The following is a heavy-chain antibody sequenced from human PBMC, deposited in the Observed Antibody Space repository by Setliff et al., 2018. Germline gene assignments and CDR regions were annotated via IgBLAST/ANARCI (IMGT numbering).Heavy chain of an antibody. CDR3: ARVLVLGYNWFDP. CDR1: GGSFSGYY. CDR2: INHTGST. D-gene: IGHD3-10*01. Sequence: SETLSLTCAVYGGSFSGYYWSWIRQPPGKGLEWIGEINHTGSTNYSPSLKSRVTISVDTSKNQFSLNLNSVTAADTAVYYCARVLVLGYNWFDPWGQGTLVTVS. J-gene: IGHJ5*02. V-gene: IGHV4-34*01.